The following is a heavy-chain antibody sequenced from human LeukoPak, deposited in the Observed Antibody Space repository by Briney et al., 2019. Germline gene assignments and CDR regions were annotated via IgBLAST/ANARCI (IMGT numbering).Heavy chain of an antibody. Sequence: SKTLSLTCAVSGGSISSSDWWSWVRQPPGRGLEWIGYIWRSDHTNYNPSLKSRVTMSLDKSKNQFSLKLSSVTAADTAVYYCARDPHCSSTNCPFDFWGQGTLVIVSS. CDR2: IWRSDHT. CDR3: ARDPHCSSTNCPFDF. D-gene: IGHD2-2*01. J-gene: IGHJ4*02. CDR1: GGSISSSDW. V-gene: IGHV4-4*02.